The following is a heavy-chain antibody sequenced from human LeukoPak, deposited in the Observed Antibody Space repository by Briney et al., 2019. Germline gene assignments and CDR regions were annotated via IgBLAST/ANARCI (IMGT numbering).Heavy chain of an antibody. CDR2: IYYSGST. D-gene: IGHD3-9*01. V-gene: IGHV4-59*11. Sequence: SETLSLTCTVSGGSISSHYWSWIRQPPGKGLEWIGYIYYSGSTNYNPSLKSRVTISVDTSKNQFSLKLSSVTAADTAVYYCARGYTSSWLLYYYYYMGVWGKGTTVTVSS. CDR3: ARGYTSSWLLYYYYYMGV. CDR1: GGSISSHY. J-gene: IGHJ6*03.